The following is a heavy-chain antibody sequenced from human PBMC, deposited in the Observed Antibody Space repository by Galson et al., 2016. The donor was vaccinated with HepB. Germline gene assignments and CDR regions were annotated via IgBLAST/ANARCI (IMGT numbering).Heavy chain of an antibody. V-gene: IGHV3-30*04. J-gene: IGHJ6*02. CDR2: VSFDGSNK. CDR1: GFNFRSYA. CDR3: ARSKGYYYYAMDV. Sequence: SLRLSCAASGFNFRSYAIHWVRQAPGKGLEWVAVVSFDGSNKDYADSVKGRFTISRDNSKNTLYLQMNSLRPEDTAVHYCARSKGYYYYAMDVWGQGTTVTVSS.